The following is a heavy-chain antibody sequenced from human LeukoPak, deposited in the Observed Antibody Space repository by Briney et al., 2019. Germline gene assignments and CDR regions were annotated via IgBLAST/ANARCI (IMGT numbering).Heavy chain of an antibody. CDR3: ARGRITIFGVAAAFDI. V-gene: IGHV1-2*02. J-gene: IGHJ3*02. CDR2: TNPNSGGT. D-gene: IGHD3-3*01. CDR1: GSPFTGYY. Sequence: ASVKVSCKASGSPFTGYYMPWCRQPPGQGLEWMGWTNPNSGGTNYAQKFQGRVTMTRDTSISTAYMELSRLRSDDTAVYYCARGRITIFGVAAAFDIWGQGTMVTVSS.